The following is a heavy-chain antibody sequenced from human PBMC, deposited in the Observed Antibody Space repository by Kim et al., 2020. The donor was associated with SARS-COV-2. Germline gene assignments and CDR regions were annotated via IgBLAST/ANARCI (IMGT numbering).Heavy chain of an antibody. CDR3: ARDILTGYFSHYYYYGMDV. J-gene: IGHJ6*02. Sequence: KGRFTISRDHSKNTLYLQMNSLRAEDTAVFYCARDILTGYFSHYYYYGMDVWGQGTTVTVSS. V-gene: IGHV3-30*07. D-gene: IGHD3-9*01.